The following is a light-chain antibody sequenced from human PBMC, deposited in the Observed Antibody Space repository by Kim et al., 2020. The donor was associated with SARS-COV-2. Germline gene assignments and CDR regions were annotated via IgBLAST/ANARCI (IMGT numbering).Light chain of an antibody. V-gene: IGKV3-11*01. Sequence: SPGERAPRSCRAGQGVGSSLDWDQQKPGQAPRVLINGASNRATGIPARVSGSGAGTDFTLTISGLGTEDFAVCYCQRRSNWPPITFGQGTRREIK. CDR3: QRRSNWPPIT. J-gene: IGKJ5*01. CDR1: QGVGSS. CDR2: GAS.